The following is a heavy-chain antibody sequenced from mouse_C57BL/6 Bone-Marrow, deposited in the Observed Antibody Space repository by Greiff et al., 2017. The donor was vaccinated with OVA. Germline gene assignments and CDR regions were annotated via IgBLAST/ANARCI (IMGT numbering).Heavy chain of an antibody. CDR3: ARYSNYPLYAMDY. Sequence: QVQLKQPGAELVKPGASVKLSCKASGYTFTSYWMHWVKQRPGQGLEWIGMIHPNSGSTNYNEKFKSKATLTVDKSSSTAYMQLSSLTSEDSAVYYCARYSNYPLYAMDYWGQGTSVTVSS. D-gene: IGHD2-5*01. J-gene: IGHJ4*01. CDR1: GYTFTSYW. V-gene: IGHV1-64*01. CDR2: IHPNSGST.